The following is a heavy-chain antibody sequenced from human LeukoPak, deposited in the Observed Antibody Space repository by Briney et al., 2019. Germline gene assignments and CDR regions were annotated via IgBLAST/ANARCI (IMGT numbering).Heavy chain of an antibody. J-gene: IGHJ4*02. CDR2: IDSSTRTI. CDR1: GFTFSAYS. CDR3: ARRVPSQVITDYFDY. V-gene: IGHV3-48*04. D-gene: IGHD4-11*01. Sequence: GGSLRLSCAASGFTFSAYSMNWVRQAPGKGLEWISFIDSSTRTIFYADSVKGRFTISRDNAKNSLFLQMNSLRAEDTAVYYCARRVPSQVITDYFDYWGQGTLVTVSS.